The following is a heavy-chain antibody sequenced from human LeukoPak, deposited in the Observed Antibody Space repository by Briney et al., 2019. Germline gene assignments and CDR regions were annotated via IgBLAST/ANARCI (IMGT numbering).Heavy chain of an antibody. Sequence: ASVKVSCKASGGTFSSYAISWVRQAPGQGLEWMGRIIPIFGTANYAQKFQGRVTITTDESTSTAYMELSSLRSEDTAVYYCARDRMIGYSYSHNDYWGQGTLVTVSS. CDR2: IIPIFGTA. J-gene: IGHJ4*02. CDR1: GGTFSSYA. CDR3: ARDRMIGYSYSHNDY. D-gene: IGHD5-18*01. V-gene: IGHV1-69*05.